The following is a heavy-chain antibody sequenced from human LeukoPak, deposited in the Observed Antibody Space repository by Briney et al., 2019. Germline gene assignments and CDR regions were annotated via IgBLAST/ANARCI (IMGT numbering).Heavy chain of an antibody. CDR3: ARDRSGSRRGFDY. V-gene: IGHV1-2*02. J-gene: IGHJ4*02. Sequence: ASVKVSCKASGYTFTSYDINWVRQAPGQGLEWMGWINPNSGGTNYAQKFQGRVTMTRDTSISTAYMELSRLRSDDTAVYYCARDRSGSRRGFDYWGQGTLVTVSS. D-gene: IGHD1-26*01. CDR2: INPNSGGT. CDR1: GYTFTSYD.